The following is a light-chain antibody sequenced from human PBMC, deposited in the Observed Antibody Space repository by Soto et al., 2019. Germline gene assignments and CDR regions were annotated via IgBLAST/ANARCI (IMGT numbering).Light chain of an antibody. J-gene: IGLJ2*01. V-gene: IGLV2-11*01. Sequence: QSALTQPRSVSGSPGQSVTISCTGSSSDIGRYNYVSWYQQLPGKAPKLMIYDVSERPSGVPDRFSGSKSVNTSSLTISGLHAEDEADYYGCSYTGSLVVFGGGTKVTVL. CDR2: DVS. CDR3: CSYTGSLVV. CDR1: SSDIGRYNY.